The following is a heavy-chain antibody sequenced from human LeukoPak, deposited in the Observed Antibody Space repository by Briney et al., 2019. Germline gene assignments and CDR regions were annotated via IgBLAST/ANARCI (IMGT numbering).Heavy chain of an antibody. V-gene: IGHV1-2*02. D-gene: IGHD4-17*01. CDR2: INTNSSGT. J-gene: IGHJ4*02. Sequence: ASVKVSCKASGYTFTGYYMHWVRQAPGQGIEWMGWINTNSSGTYYAGKFQGRVTMTSDTSISTAYMEINRLTSDDTAEYYRARVHSPTGGADFWGQGTLVTVSS. CDR1: GYTFTGYY. CDR3: ARVHSPTGGADF.